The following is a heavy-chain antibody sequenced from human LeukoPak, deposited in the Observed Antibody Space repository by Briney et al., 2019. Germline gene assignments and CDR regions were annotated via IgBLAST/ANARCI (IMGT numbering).Heavy chain of an antibody. CDR1: GLIFSSYW. Sequence: GGSLRLSCAASGLIFSSYWMSWVRQAPGKGLEWVANIKRDGSEKYYVDSVKGRFTISRDNAENSLYLQMNSLRDEDTALYYYARGHYGMEVWGQGTTVTVSS. V-gene: IGHV3-7*01. CDR2: IKRDGSEK. CDR3: ARGHYGMEV. J-gene: IGHJ6*02.